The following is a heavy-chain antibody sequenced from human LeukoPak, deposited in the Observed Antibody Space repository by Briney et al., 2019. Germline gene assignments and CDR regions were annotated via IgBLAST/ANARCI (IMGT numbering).Heavy chain of an antibody. Sequence: GGSLRLSCAASGFTFSSYWMSWVRQAPGKGLEWVANIKQDESEKYYVDSVKGRFTISRDNAKNSLYLQMNSLRAEDTAVYYCARDRLRYFDWLLSEVDAFDIWGQGTKVTVSS. CDR3: ARDRLRYFDWLLSEVDAFDI. J-gene: IGHJ3*02. V-gene: IGHV3-7*03. CDR2: IKQDESEK. D-gene: IGHD3-9*01. CDR1: GFTFSSYW.